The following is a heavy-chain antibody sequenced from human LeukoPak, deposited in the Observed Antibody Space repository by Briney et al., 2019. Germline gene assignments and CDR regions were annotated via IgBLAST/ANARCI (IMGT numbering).Heavy chain of an antibody. D-gene: IGHD4-17*01. CDR1: GGTFSSYA. CDR3: ARESGPGHDYGDEYYYGMDV. J-gene: IGHJ6*02. V-gene: IGHV1-69*13. CDR2: IIPIFGTA. Sequence: ASVKVSCKASGGTFSSYAISWVRQAPGQGLEWMGGIIPIFGTANYAQKFQGRVTITADESTSTAYMGLSSLRSEDTAVYYCARESGPGHDYGDEYYYGMDVWGQGTTVTVSS.